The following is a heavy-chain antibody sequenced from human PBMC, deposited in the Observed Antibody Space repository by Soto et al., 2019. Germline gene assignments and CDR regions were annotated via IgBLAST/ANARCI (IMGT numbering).Heavy chain of an antibody. J-gene: IGHJ6*01. D-gene: IGHD5-12*01. V-gene: IGHV3-30-3*01. CDR1: GFTFSSYA. Sequence: QVQLVESGGGVVQPGRSLRLSCAASGFTFSSYAMHWVRQAPGKGLEWVAVISYDGSNKYYADSVKGRFTISRDNSKNTLYLQMNSLRAEDTAVYYCAREAGGSYYYYGMDVW. CDR2: ISYDGSNK. CDR3: AREAGGSYYYYGMDV.